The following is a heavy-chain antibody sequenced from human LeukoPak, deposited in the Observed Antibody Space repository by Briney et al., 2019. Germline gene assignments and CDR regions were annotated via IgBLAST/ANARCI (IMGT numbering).Heavy chain of an antibody. CDR3: AREPYGSGSYNFDY. V-gene: IGHV1-2*02. CDR2: INPNSGGT. D-gene: IGHD3-10*01. J-gene: IGHJ4*02. CDR1: GYTFTGYY. Sequence: PSVKVYCKASGYTFTGYYMHWVRQAPGQGLEWMGWINPNSGGTNYAQKFHGRVTMTRDTSISTAYMELSRLRSDDTAVYYCAREPYGSGSYNFDYWGQGTLVTVSS.